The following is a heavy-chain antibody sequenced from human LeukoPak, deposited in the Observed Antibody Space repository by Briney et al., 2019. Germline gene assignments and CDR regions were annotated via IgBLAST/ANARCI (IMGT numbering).Heavy chain of an antibody. J-gene: IGHJ4*02. CDR1: SGSISSGGYY. CDR3: ASIPLAAARPYYFDY. CDR2: IYYSGST. V-gene: IGHV4-31*11. D-gene: IGHD6-13*01. Sequence: PSETLSLTCAVCSGSISSGGYYWSWIRQHPGKGLEWIGYIYYSGSTYYNPSLKSRVTISVDTSKNQFSLRLSSVTAADTAVYYCASIPLAAARPYYFDYWGQGTLVTVSS.